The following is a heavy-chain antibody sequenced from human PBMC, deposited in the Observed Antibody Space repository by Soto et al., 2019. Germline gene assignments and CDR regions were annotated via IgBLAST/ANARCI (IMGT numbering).Heavy chain of an antibody. D-gene: IGHD3-3*01. Sequence: EVQLVESGGGLVQPGGSLRLSCAASGFTFSSYWMSWVRQAPGKGLEWVANIKQDGSEKYYVDSVKGRFTISRDNAKNSLYLQMNSLRAEDTAVYYCARDVLARKTHDQHYFDYWGQGTLVTVSS. J-gene: IGHJ4*02. CDR1: GFTFSSYW. CDR3: ARDVLARKTHDQHYFDY. V-gene: IGHV3-7*03. CDR2: IKQDGSEK.